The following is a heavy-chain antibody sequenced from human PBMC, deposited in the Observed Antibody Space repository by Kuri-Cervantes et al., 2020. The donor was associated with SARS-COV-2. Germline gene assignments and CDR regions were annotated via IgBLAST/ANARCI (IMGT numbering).Heavy chain of an antibody. CDR1: GYSISSGYY. J-gene: IGHJ5*02. D-gene: IGHD4-23*01. Sequence: SETLSLTCTVSGYSISSGYYWGWIRQPPGKGLEWIGSIYHSGSTYYNPSLKSRVTISVDTSKNQFSLKLSSVTAADTAVYYCARATVVNWFDPWGQGTLVTVSS. V-gene: IGHV4-38-2*02. CDR3: ARATVVNWFDP. CDR2: IYHSGST.